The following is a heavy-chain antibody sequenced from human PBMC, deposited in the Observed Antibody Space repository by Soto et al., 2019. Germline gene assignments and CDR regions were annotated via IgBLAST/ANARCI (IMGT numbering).Heavy chain of an antibody. V-gene: IGHV3-53*01. CDR1: VFTGSSNY. D-gene: IGHD3-22*01. J-gene: IGHJ4*02. Sequence: GWSLRLSCSASVFTGSSNYMSWFRQAPGKGLEWVSVIYSGGSTYYADSVKGRFTISRDNSKNTLYLQMNSLRAEDTAVYYCATFPPSTYYYDSSGYYPDDYWGQGTLVTVSS. CDR3: ATFPPSTYYYDSSGYYPDDY. CDR2: IYSGGST.